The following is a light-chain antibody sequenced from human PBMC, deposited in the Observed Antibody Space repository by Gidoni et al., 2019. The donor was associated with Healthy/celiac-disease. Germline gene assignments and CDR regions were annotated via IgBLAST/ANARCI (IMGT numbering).Light chain of an antibody. J-gene: IGLJ2*01. CDR2: RNN. V-gene: IGLV1-47*01. CDR3: AAWDDSLSGVV. CDR1: SSNIGSNY. Sequence: QSVLTQPPSASGIPGQRVTISCSGSSSNIGSNYVYWYQQRPGTAPKLLIYRNNQRPSGVPDRFSGSKSGTSASLAISGLRSEDEADYYCAAWDDSLSGVVFGGGTKLTVL.